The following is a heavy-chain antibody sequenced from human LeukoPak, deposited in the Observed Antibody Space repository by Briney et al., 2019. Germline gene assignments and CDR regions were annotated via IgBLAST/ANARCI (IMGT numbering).Heavy chain of an antibody. D-gene: IGHD3-22*01. V-gene: IGHV4-34*01. CDR2: IYHSGST. Sequence: PSETLSLTCAVYGGSFSGYYWSWIRQPPGKGLEWIGEIYHSGSTNYNPSLKSRVTISVDTSKNQFSLMLSSVTAADTAVYYCARGPHTGVNYYDSSGYYYWGQGTLVTVSS. CDR3: ARGPHTGVNYYDSSGYYY. CDR1: GGSFSGYY. J-gene: IGHJ4*02.